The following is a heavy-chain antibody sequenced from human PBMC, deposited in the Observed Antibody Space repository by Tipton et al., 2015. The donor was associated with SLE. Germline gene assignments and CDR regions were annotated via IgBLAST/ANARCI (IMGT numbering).Heavy chain of an antibody. Sequence: SLRLSCAASGFTFSSYSMNWVRQAPGKGLEWVASISSSSSYIYYADSVKGRFTISRDNAKNSLYLQMNSLRAEDTAVYYCARFGAARPDYWGQGTLVTVSS. CDR3: ARFGAARPDY. J-gene: IGHJ4*02. CDR1: GFTFSSYS. CDR2: ISSSSSYI. V-gene: IGHV3-21*01. D-gene: IGHD6-6*01.